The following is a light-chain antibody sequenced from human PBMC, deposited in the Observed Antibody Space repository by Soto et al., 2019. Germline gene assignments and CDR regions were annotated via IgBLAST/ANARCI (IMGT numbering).Light chain of an antibody. V-gene: IGLV1-40*01. CDR2: GNT. CDR3: QSSDDSLSVHYV. J-gene: IGLJ1*01. CDR1: SSNIGSTYD. Sequence: QSVLTQPPSVSGDPGQRVTISCTRSSSNIGSTYDVQWYQQLPGTAPKLLIHGNTNRPSGVPDRFSGSKSGTSASLAITGLQADDEADYYCQSSDDSLSVHYVFGTGTKVTVL.